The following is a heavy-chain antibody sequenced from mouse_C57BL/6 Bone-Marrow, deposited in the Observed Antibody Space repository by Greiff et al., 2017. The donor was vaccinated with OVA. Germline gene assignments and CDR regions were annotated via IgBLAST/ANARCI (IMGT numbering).Heavy chain of an antibody. CDR3: AGGYYDFDSCAMGC. J-gene: IGHJ4*01. Sequence: VQLQQSGAELVRPGTSVKVSSKASGYAFTNYLIGWVKQRPGQGLEWIGVINPGSGGTNYNEKFKGKATLTADKSSSTAYMQLSSLTSEDSAVFFCAGGYYDFDSCAMGCWCQLAPFTVS. CDR1: GYAFTNYL. CDR2: INPGSGGT. D-gene: IGHD2-4*01. V-gene: IGHV1-54*01.